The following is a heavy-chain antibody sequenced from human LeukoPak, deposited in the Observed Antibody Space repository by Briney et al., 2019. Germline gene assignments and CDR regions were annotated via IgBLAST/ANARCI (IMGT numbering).Heavy chain of an antibody. J-gene: IGHJ4*02. Sequence: ASVKVSCKASGYTFTSYYMHWVRQAPGQGLQWMGIINPSGGSTSYAQKFQGRVTMTRDTSTSTVYMELSSLRSEDTAVYYCAREGIQLWSIDYWGQGTLVTVSS. V-gene: IGHV1-46*01. D-gene: IGHD5-18*01. CDR3: AREGIQLWSIDY. CDR2: INPSGGST. CDR1: GYTFTSYY.